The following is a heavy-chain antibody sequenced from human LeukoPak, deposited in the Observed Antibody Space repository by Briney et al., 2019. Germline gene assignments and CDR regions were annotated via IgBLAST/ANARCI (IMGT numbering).Heavy chain of an antibody. D-gene: IGHD6-19*01. CDR3: AREGWLVPAYYFDY. CDR2: IYYSGST. J-gene: IGHJ4*02. Sequence: ASETLSLTCTVSGGSISSSSYYWGWIRQPPGKGLEWIGSIYYSGSTYYNPSLKSRVTISVDTSKNQFSLKLSSVTAADTAVYYCAREGWLVPAYYFDYWGQGTLVTVSS. V-gene: IGHV4-39*07. CDR1: GGSISSSSYY.